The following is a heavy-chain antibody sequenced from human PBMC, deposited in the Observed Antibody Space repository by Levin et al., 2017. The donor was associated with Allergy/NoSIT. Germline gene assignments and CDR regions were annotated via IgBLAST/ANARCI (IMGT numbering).Heavy chain of an antibody. CDR2: IYPGDSDT. Sequence: GASVKVSCKGSGYSFTSYWIGWVRQMPGKGLEWMGIIYPGDSDTRYSPSFQGQVTISADKSISTAYLQWSSLKASDTAMYYCARREAVAGTLLDYWGQGTLVTVSS. CDR1: GYSFTSYW. CDR3: ARREAVAGTLLDY. V-gene: IGHV5-51*01. D-gene: IGHD6-19*01. J-gene: IGHJ4*02.